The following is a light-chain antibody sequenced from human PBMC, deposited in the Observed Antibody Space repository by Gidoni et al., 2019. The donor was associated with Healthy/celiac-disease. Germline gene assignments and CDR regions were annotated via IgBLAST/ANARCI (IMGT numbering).Light chain of an antibody. V-gene: IGKV3-15*01. CDR3: QQYNNWPPWT. CDR1: QSVSSN. CDR2: GAS. Sequence: IVIPQSQATLSVSPGEKATLSCRASQSVSSNLAWYQQKPGQAPRLLIYGASTRATGIPARFSGSGSGTEFTLTINSLQSEDFAVYYCQQYNNWPPWTFGQGTKVEIK. J-gene: IGKJ1*01.